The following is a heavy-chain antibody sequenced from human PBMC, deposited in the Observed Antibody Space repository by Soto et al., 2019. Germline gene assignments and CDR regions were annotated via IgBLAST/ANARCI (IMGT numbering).Heavy chain of an antibody. D-gene: IGHD2-2*03. CDR2: IIPIFGPA. V-gene: IGHV1-69*01. Sequence: QVQLVQSGAEVKKPGSSVKVSCKASGGTFSSYAISWVRQAPGQGLEWMGGIIPIFGPANYAQKFKGRVTITADESTSTGYIELRSLRSEDTAVYYCSRDRGGYCSSTRWSNYFYYYGMYVWGQGSTVTVSS. CDR3: SRDRGGYCSSTRWSNYFYYYGMYV. J-gene: IGHJ6*02. CDR1: GGTFSSYA.